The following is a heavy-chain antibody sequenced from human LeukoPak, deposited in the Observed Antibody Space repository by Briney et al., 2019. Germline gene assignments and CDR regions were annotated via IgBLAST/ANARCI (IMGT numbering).Heavy chain of an antibody. V-gene: IGHV3-30*18. J-gene: IGHJ1*01. CDR1: GFTFSSYG. CDR2: ISYDGSNK. D-gene: IGHD3-10*01. Sequence: GRSLRLSCAASGFTFSSYGMHWVRQAPGKGLEWEAVISYDGSNKCYADSVKGRFTISRDNSKNTLYLQMNSLRAEDTAVYYCAKGYAVNYYGSGSYSEYFQHWGQGTLVTVSS. CDR3: AKGYAVNYYGSGSYSEYFQH.